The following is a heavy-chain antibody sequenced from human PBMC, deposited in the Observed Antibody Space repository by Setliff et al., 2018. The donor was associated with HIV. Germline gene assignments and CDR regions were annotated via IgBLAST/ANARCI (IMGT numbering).Heavy chain of an antibody. Sequence: SETLSLTCTVSGGAINTGSYYWGWIRQPPGKGLESIGTIYYSGSTYYKSSLKSRLTISVDTSKNQFSLKMSSVTAADTAVYYCARARGPEGYFDSWGQGTLVTVSS. D-gene: IGHD3-10*01. CDR2: IYYSGST. CDR3: ARARGPEGYFDS. J-gene: IGHJ4*02. CDR1: GGAINTGSYY. V-gene: IGHV4-39*07.